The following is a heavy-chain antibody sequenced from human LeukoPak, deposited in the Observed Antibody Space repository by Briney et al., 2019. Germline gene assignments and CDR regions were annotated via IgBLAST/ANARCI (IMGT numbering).Heavy chain of an antibody. D-gene: IGHD2-8*01. CDR2: ITGGGDST. V-gene: IGHV3-23*01. CDR1: GFTFSSAA. Sequence: GGSLRLSCAASGFTFSSAAMSWVRQAPGKGLEWVSTITGGGDSTYYADSVKGRITISRDNSKNTLYLQMNSLRAEDTAVYFCAKYVLGGSTYYFDYWGQGTLVTVSS. J-gene: IGHJ4*02. CDR3: AKYVLGGSTYYFDY.